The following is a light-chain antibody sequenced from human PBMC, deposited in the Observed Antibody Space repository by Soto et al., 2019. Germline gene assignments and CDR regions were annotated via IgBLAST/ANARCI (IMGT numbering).Light chain of an antibody. V-gene: IGKV3-20*01. CDR3: QQYGSSSTWT. J-gene: IGKJ1*01. CDR2: AAS. Sequence: EIVLTQSPGTLSLSPGERATLSCRASQSVSSAYLAWYQHKPGQPPTLLIYAASSRVTGIPDRFSGSGSGTDFTLTISRLEPEDFEVYYCQQYGSSSTWTFGQGTKVEIK. CDR1: QSVSSAY.